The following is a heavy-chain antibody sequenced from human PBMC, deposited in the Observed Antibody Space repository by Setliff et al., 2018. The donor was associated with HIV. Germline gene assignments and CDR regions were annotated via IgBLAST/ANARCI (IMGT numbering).Heavy chain of an antibody. CDR1: GYTFTNHW. D-gene: IGHD2-15*01. CDR3: AREHRLCSGERCVLPDY. Sequence: PGESLTISCQASGYTFTNHWIGWVRQMPGEGLECMAIIYPGDSDVRYNPSFQGQVTVSVDKSINTSYLQWSSLKASDTATYYCAREHRLCSGERCVLPDYWGQGTLVTSPQ. J-gene: IGHJ4*02. V-gene: IGHV5-51*01. CDR2: IYPGDSDV.